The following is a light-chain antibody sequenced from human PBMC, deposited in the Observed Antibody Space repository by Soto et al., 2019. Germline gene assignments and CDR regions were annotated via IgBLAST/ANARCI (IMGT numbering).Light chain of an antibody. CDR2: KAP. J-gene: IGKJ1*01. CDR1: QSIGSW. V-gene: IGKV1-5*03. CDR3: QQYGSYSPWT. Sequence: DIPMTQSPTTLSASVRDRVTITCRASQSIGSWLAWYQQKPGKAPKLLIYKAPTLESGVPSRFSGSGSGTEFILTISSLQPDDFSSYYCQQYGSYSPWTFGQASKVEIK.